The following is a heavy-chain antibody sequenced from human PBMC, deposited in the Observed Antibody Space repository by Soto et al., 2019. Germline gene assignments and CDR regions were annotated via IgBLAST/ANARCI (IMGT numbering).Heavy chain of an antibody. J-gene: IGHJ4*02. V-gene: IGHV1-69*02. CDR3: ASSSHYGDYRR. D-gene: IGHD4-17*01. CDR2: IIPILGIA. Sequence: QVQLVQSGAEVKKPGCSVKVSCKASGGTFSSYTISWVRQAPGQGLEWMGRIIPILGIANYAQKFQGRVTITADKSTSTAYMELSSLRSEDTAVYYCASSSHYGDYRRWGQGTLVTVSS. CDR1: GGTFSSYT.